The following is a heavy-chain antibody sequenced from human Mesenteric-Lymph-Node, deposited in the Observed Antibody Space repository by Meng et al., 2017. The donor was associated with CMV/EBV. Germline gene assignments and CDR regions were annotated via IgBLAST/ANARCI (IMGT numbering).Heavy chain of an antibody. CDR1: GYSISSGYY. CDR2: IYHSGST. D-gene: IGHD3-16*01. V-gene: IGHV4-38-2*02. J-gene: IGHJ2*01. Sequence: SETLSLTCTVSGYSISSGYYWGWIRQPPGKGLEWIGSIYHSGSTYYNPSLKSRVTISVDTSKNQFSLKLSSVTAADTAVYYCARDGGGGVLWYFDLWGRGTLVTVSS. CDR3: ARDGGGGVLWYFDL.